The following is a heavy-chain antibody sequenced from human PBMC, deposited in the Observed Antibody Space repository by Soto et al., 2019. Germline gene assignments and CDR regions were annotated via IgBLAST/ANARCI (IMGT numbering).Heavy chain of an antibody. CDR3: ASLALGPRYYDSSGSLDY. D-gene: IGHD3-22*01. J-gene: IGHJ4*02. CDR2: IWYDGSNK. CDR1: GFTFSSYG. Sequence: GGSLRLSCAASGFTFSSYGMHWVRQAPGKGLEWVAVIWYDGSNKYYADSVKGRFTIPRDNSKNTLYLQMNSLRAEDTAVYYCASLALGPRYYDSSGSLDYWGQGTLVTVSS. V-gene: IGHV3-33*01.